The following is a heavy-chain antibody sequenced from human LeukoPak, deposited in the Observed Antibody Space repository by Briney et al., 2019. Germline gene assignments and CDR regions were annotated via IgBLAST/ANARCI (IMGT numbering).Heavy chain of an antibody. CDR3: ARDYYDSSGDY. CDR1: GYTFTGYY. V-gene: IGHV1-2*06. J-gene: IGHJ4*02. CDR2: INPNSGGT. Sequence: ASVKVSCKASGYTFTGYYMHWVRQAPGQGLEWMGRINPNSGGTNSAQKFQGRVTMTRDTSISTAYMELSRLRSDDTAVYYCARDYYDSSGDYWGQGTLVTVSS. D-gene: IGHD3-22*01.